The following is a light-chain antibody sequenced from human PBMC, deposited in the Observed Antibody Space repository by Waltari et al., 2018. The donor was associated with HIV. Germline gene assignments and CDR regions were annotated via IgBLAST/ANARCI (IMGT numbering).Light chain of an antibody. CDR2: AGA. Sequence: DIQMTQSPSSLPASIGARVTITCQATQNIKGNLNWFQQKSGRAPKLLIYAGANLETGVPPRFSGGGSSTDYTLTITNLQPDDTGTYYCLQYDNLPYTFGQGTTLEI. V-gene: IGKV1-33*01. J-gene: IGKJ2*01. CDR1: QNIKGN. CDR3: LQYDNLPYT.